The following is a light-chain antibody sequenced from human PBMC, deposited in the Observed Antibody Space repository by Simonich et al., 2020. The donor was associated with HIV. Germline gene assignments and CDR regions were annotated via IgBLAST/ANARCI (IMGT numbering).Light chain of an antibody. Sequence: DIVMTQSPDSLAVSLGERATINCKSSRSVLYSSNHKNYLAWYQQKPGQPPNLLIYWASSRESGVPDRFSASGSGTDFTLTISSLQAEDVAVYYCQQYYSSPPTFGQGTKVEIK. J-gene: IGKJ1*01. CDR3: QQYYSSPPT. CDR2: WAS. CDR1: RSVLYSSNHKNY. V-gene: IGKV4-1*01.